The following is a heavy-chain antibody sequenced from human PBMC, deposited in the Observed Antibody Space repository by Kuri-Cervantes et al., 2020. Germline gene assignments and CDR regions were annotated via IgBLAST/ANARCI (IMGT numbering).Heavy chain of an antibody. CDR3: AREGWPGETPDY. J-gene: IGHJ4*02. D-gene: IGHD2-15*01. V-gene: IGHV1-18*01. CDR1: GFTFTSSA. Sequence: ASVKVSCKASGFTFTSSAVQWVRQARGQRLEWMGGIIPIFGTANYAQKLQGRVTMTTDTSTSTAYMELRSLRSDDTAVYYCAREGWPGETPDYWGQGTLVTVSS. CDR2: IIPIFGTA.